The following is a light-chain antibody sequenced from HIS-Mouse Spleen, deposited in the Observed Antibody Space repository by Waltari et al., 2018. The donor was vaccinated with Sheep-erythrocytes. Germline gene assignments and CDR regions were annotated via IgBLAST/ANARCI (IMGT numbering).Light chain of an antibody. CDR1: SRDVCGYNY. CDR2: DVS. Sequence: QSALTQPRSVSGSPGQAVPISRPGTSRDVCGYNYVPWYQHHPGKAPKLMIYDVSKRPSGVPDRFSGSKSGNTASLTISGLQAEDEADYYCCSYAGSYNHVFATGTKVTVL. J-gene: IGLJ1*01. V-gene: IGLV2-11*01. CDR3: CSYAGSYNHV.